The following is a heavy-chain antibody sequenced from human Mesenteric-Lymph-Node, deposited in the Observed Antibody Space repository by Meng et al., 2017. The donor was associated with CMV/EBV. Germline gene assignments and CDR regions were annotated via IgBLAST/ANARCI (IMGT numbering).Heavy chain of an antibody. Sequence: ASVKVSCKASGYTFNNYYMHWVRQAPGQGLEWMGIINPSGGATNYAQKFQDRVTMTSDTSTTTVYMELSRLRSDDTAVYYCARDRGLLRFYYYGMDVWGQGTTVTVSS. CDR2: INPSGGAT. J-gene: IGHJ6*02. CDR3: ARDRGLLRFYYYGMDV. D-gene: IGHD1-26*01. V-gene: IGHV1-46*02. CDR1: GYTFNNYY.